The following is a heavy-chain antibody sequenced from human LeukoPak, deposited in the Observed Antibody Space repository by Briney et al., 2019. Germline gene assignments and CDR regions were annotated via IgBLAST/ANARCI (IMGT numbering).Heavy chain of an antibody. Sequence: GASVKVFCKASGYTFTGHYMHWVRQAPGQGLEWMGWISPNSGDTDYAQRFQGRVTMTRDTSISTAYMGLSRLTSDDTAVYYCARAAIAVAGDYHYHYMDVWGKGTTVTVSS. J-gene: IGHJ6*03. CDR3: ARAAIAVAGDYHYHYMDV. CDR2: ISPNSGDT. D-gene: IGHD6-19*01. V-gene: IGHV1-2*02. CDR1: GYTFTGHY.